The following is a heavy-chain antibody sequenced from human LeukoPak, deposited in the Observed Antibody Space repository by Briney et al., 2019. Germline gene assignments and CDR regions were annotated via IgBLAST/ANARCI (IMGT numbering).Heavy chain of an antibody. CDR1: GFTFSSYS. CDR2: ISSSSSYI. CDR3: ARGHSSSWSDY. D-gene: IGHD6-13*01. V-gene: IGHV3-21*01. J-gene: IGHJ4*02. Sequence: GGSLRLSCAASGFTFSSYSMNWVRQAPGKGLEWVSSISSSSSYICYADSVKGRFTISRDNAKNSLYLQMNSLRAEDTAVYYCARGHSSSWSDYWGQGTLVTVSS.